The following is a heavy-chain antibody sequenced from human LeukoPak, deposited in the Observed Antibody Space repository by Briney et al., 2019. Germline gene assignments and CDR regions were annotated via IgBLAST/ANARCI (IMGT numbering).Heavy chain of an antibody. CDR1: GFSFSSYW. J-gene: IGHJ4*02. D-gene: IGHD5-24*01. CDR3: VRDVWGDRDGFFAY. Sequence: PGGSLRLSCAASGFSFSSYWMHWVRQAPGEGLVWVSRINSDGRSASYPDSVKGRFTISRDNAKNTLYLQMNSLRAEDTAVYYCVRDVWGDRDGFFAYWGREPWSPSPQ. V-gene: IGHV3-74*01. CDR2: INSDGRSA.